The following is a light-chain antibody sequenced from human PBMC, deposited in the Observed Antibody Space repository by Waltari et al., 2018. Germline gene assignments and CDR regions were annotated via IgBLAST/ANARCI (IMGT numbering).Light chain of an antibody. Sequence: EIVLTQSPGTLSLSPGERATLSCRASQSVSSSYLAWYQQKPGQAPRPLTQGASSRATGIPDRFSGSGSGTDFTLTISRLEPEDFAVYYCQQYGSSPFTFGPGTKVDIK. CDR2: GAS. CDR1: QSVSSSY. CDR3: QQYGSSPFT. J-gene: IGKJ3*01. V-gene: IGKV3-20*01.